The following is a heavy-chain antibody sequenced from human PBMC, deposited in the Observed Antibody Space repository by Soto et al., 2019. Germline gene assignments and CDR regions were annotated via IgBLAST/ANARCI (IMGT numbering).Heavy chain of an antibody. Sequence: QVHLVESGGGVVQPGRSLRLSCAASGFTFSTYTMHWVRQAPGKGLEWVAVISNDGTNKYYADSVKGRFTISRDNSKNPLYLQMNSLRAEDTALYYCARETPGAGYAFDIWGQMTTVTVSS. D-gene: IGHD6-19*01. CDR2: ISNDGTNK. CDR3: ARETPGAGYAFDI. V-gene: IGHV3-30-3*01. J-gene: IGHJ3*02. CDR1: GFTFSTYT.